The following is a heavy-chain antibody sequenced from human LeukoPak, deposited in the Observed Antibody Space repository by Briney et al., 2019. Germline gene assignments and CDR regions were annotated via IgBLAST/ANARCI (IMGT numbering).Heavy chain of an antibody. J-gene: IGHJ4*02. CDR1: GFTFRNYW. Sequence: GGSLRLSCAASGFTFRNYWMKWVRQAPGKGLEWVAKIKGDGSEKSYVDSVRGRFTISRDNAKNSLYLQMNSLRAEDTAVYYCARDGGGSFGYWGQGTLVSVSS. CDR2: IKGDGSEK. CDR3: ARDGGGSFGY. V-gene: IGHV3-7*01. D-gene: IGHD6-19*01.